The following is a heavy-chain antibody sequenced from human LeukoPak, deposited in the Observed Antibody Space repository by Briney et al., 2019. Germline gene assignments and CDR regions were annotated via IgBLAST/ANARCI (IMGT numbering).Heavy chain of an antibody. Sequence: GGSLRLSCAASGFTFSSHWMHWVRQAPGKGLVWVSRINTDGSSTTYADSVKGRFTISRDNAKNTLYLQMNSLRVEDTAVYYCASADNDLWSGYYLDYWGQGTLVTVSS. V-gene: IGHV3-74*01. J-gene: IGHJ4*02. CDR3: ASADNDLWSGYYLDY. CDR2: INTDGSST. CDR1: GFTFSSHW. D-gene: IGHD3-3*01.